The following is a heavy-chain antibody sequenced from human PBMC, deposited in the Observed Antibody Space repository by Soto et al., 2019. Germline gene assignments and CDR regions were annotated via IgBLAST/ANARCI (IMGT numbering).Heavy chain of an antibody. CDR2: IYSGGST. J-gene: IGHJ4*02. CDR3: ARDGSDDVFAH. Sequence: GGSLRLSCVVSGFSVSSTYMSWVRQAPGKGLEWVSLIYSGGSTYYADSVKGRFTISRDNSKNTLYLQMNSLRGEDTALYYCARDGSDDVFAHWGQGTLVTVSS. CDR1: GFSVSSTY. V-gene: IGHV3-53*01. D-gene: IGHD5-12*01.